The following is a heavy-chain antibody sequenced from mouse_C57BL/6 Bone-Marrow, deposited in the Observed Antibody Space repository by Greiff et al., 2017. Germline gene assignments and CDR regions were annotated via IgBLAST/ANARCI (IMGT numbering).Heavy chain of an antibody. D-gene: IGHD2-3*01. J-gene: IGHJ3*01. CDR3: ERYDGSQFAC. V-gene: IGHV7-3*01. CDR2: IRNKANGYTT. CDR1: GFTFTDYY. Sequence: DVTLVESGGGLVQPGGSLSLSCAASGFTFTDYYMSWVRQPPGKALEWLGFIRNKANGYTTEYSVSVKGRFTISRANSQSIPYLHMNAQRAEDVATYYCERYDGSQFACWGKGTLVTVSA.